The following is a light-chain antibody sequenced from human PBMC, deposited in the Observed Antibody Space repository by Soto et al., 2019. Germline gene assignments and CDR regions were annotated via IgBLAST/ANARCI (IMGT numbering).Light chain of an antibody. J-gene: IGKJ1*01. Sequence: DIQMTQSPSTLSASVGDRVSVTCRASRSINSWVAWYQQKPGKPPKLLIYKASALERGVPSRFSGGGSGTEFTLTISSLQPDDFATYYCQQYNSSPWTFGQGTKVGVK. CDR2: KAS. CDR1: RSINSW. V-gene: IGKV1-5*03. CDR3: QQYNSSPWT.